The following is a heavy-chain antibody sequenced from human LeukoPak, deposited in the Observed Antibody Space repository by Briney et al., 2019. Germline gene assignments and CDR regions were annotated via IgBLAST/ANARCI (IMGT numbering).Heavy chain of an antibody. CDR2: ISYDGTNK. Sequence: GGSLRLSCAAYGFTLRNYGVECVRQARGRGLGLVAVISYDGTNKYNPDSVKGRFTISRDNTKNTRYLQMNSLRAEDTAVYYCARALGTLVRGVIDYYGMDVWGQGTTVTVSS. CDR3: ARALGTLVRGVIDYYGMDV. J-gene: IGHJ6*02. CDR1: GFTLRNYG. D-gene: IGHD3-10*01. V-gene: IGHV3-30*03.